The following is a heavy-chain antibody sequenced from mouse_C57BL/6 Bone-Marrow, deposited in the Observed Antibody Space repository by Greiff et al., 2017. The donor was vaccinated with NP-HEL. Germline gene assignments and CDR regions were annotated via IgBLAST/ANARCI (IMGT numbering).Heavy chain of an antibody. D-gene: IGHD3-1*01. CDR1: GYTFTSYG. V-gene: IGHV1-81*01. J-gene: IGHJ3*01. CDR2: IYPRSGNT. CDR3: ARLGSPFAY. Sequence: QVQLKESGAELARPGASVKLSCKASGYTFTSYGISWVKQRTGQGLEWIGEIYPRSGNTYYNEKFKGKATLTADKSSSTAYMALRSLTSEDSAVYFCARLGSPFAYWGQGTLVTVSA.